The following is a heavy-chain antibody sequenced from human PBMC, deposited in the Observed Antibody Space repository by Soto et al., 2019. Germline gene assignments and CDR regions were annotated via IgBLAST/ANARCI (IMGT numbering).Heavy chain of an antibody. V-gene: IGHV4-39*01. CDR3: ARHRSSCDILTGYYNRPFDP. Sequence: SETLSLTCTVSGGSISSSSYYWGWIRQPPGKGLEWIGSIYYSGSTYYNPSLKSRVTISVDTSKNQFSLKLSSVTAADTAVYYCARHRSSCDILTGYYNRPFDPWGHGTLVTVSS. J-gene: IGHJ5*02. D-gene: IGHD3-9*01. CDR2: IYYSGST. CDR1: GGSISSSSYY.